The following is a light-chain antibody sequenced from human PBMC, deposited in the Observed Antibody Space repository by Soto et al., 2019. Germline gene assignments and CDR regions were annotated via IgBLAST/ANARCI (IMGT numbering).Light chain of an antibody. V-gene: IGKV2-30*01. Sequence: DVVMTQSPLSLPVTLGQPASISCRSSQSLVYSDGNTYLNWFQQRPGQSPRRLIYKVSNRDSGVPDRCSGSGSGTDFTLKISRVVAEDVGVYYCMQGTHWPLTFGGGTKVEIK. CDR1: QSLVYSDGNTY. CDR3: MQGTHWPLT. J-gene: IGKJ4*01. CDR2: KVS.